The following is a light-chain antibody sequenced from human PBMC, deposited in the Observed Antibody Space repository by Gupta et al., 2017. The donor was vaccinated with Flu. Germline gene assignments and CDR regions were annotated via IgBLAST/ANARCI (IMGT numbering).Light chain of an antibody. Sequence: STLSASRGGRVTISCRASQIVNAWLGWYQQKPGNAPKLLIYAATTSESGVPSRFSGSACGTEFPLTISCQQQDDSASYCWQHNNSYSGYSFGQGTKLEIK. CDR1: QIVNAW. V-gene: IGKV1-5*03. J-gene: IGKJ2*03. CDR3: QHNNSYSGYS. CDR2: AAT.